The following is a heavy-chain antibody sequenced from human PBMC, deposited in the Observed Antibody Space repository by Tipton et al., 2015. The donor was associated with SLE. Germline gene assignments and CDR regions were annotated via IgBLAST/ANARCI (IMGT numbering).Heavy chain of an antibody. Sequence: LRLSCTVSGGSISISPYYWGWIRQPPGKGLEWIGSIYSSGSTNYSPSLKSRVTISVDTSKNQFSLKLGSVTAADTAVYYCAKGGEVYAVPHWFDPWGQGTLVTVSS. V-gene: IGHV4-39*07. CDR3: AKGGEVYAVPHWFDP. J-gene: IGHJ5*02. D-gene: IGHD2-8*01. CDR2: IYSSGST. CDR1: GGSISISPYY.